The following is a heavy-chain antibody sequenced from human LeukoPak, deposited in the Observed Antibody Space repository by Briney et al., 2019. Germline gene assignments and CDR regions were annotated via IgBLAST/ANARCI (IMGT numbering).Heavy chain of an antibody. CDR3: ARDSTVSDFDY. CDR1: GFTFSSYW. CDR2: IKIDGSGT. J-gene: IGHJ4*02. Sequence: GGSLRLSCVASGFTFSSYWMHWVRQAPGKGLVWVSRIKIDGSGTDYADSVKGGSTISRENAKKTLYVQMTSLRADDTAVYYCARDSTVSDFDYWGQGTLVTVSS. V-gene: IGHV3-74*01. D-gene: IGHD4-17*01.